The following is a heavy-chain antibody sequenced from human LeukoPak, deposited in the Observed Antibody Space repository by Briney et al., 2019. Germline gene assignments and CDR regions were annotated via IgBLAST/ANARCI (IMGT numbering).Heavy chain of an antibody. CDR2: IWSDGSNK. J-gene: IGHJ3*02. Sequence: GGSLRLSCAASGFTFSNYAMHWVRQAPGKGLEWVAVIWSDGSNKYYADSVKGRFTISRDNSKNTVFLQMDSLRAEDTAVYSCARAAGPYDDTNTRRPFDIWGQGTRITVSS. D-gene: IGHD3-22*01. CDR3: ARAAGPYDDTNTRRPFDI. CDR1: GFTFSNYA. V-gene: IGHV3-33*01.